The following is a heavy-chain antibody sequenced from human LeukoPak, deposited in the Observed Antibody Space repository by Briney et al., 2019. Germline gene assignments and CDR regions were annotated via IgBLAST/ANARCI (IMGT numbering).Heavy chain of an antibody. D-gene: IGHD6-13*01. CDR3: ARGWWQQLTYYFDF. CDR2: FSYDEFKK. J-gene: IGHJ4*02. V-gene: IGHV3-30*03. CDR1: GFTFSTYD. Sequence: GGFLRLSCAGSGFTFSTYDMHWVRQAPGKGLEWVAIFSYDEFKKSYIDSVKGRFTVSRDTSRNTLYLQMSSLRSDDTAVYYCARGWWQQLTYYFDFWGQGTLVTVSS.